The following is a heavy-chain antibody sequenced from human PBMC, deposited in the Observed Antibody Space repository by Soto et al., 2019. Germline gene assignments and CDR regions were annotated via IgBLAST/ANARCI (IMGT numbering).Heavy chain of an antibody. Sequence: QVQLVQSGAEVKKPGASVKVSCKASGYTFTSYAMHWVRQAPGQRLEWMGWINAGNGNTKYSQKFQGRVPLTRDTSASTGYMELSSLRSEDTAVYYCARGWWGATGYYDDWGQGTLVTVSS. D-gene: IGHD3-9*01. CDR2: INAGNGNT. CDR1: GYTFTSYA. CDR3: ARGWWGATGYYDD. V-gene: IGHV1-3*01. J-gene: IGHJ4*02.